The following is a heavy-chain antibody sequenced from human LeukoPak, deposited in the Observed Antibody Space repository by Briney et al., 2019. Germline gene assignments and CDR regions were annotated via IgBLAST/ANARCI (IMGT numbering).Heavy chain of an antibody. D-gene: IGHD2-15*01. V-gene: IGHV3-33*01. J-gene: IGHJ6*02. Sequence: GGSLRLSCAASGFTFSSYGMHWVRQAPGKGLEWVAVIWYDGSNKYYADSVKGRFTISRDNSKNTLYLQMNSLRAEDTAVYYCAREARIVVVVAATPYYGMDVWGQGTTVTVSS. CDR2: IWYDGSNK. CDR3: AREARIVVVVAATPYYGMDV. CDR1: GFTFSSYG.